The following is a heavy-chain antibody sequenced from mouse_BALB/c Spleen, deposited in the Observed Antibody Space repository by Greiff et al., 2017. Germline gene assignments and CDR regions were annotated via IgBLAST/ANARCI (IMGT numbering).Heavy chain of an antibody. Sequence: EVNVVESGGGLVKPGGSLKLSCAASGFTFSSYAMSWVRQTPEKRLEWVASISSGGSTYYPDSVKGRFTISRDNARNILYLQMSSLRSEDTAMYYCARDYYGYRFAYWGQGTLVTVSA. D-gene: IGHD1-2*01. J-gene: IGHJ3*01. CDR2: ISSGGST. CDR1: GFTFSSYA. V-gene: IGHV5-6-5*01. CDR3: ARDYYGYRFAY.